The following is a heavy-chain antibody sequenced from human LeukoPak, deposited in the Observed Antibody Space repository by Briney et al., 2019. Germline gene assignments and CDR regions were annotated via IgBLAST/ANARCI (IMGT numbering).Heavy chain of an antibody. Sequence: SETLSLTCTASGGSISSYYWSWIRQPPGKGLEWIGYIYYSGSTNYNPSLKSRVTISVDTSKNQFSLKLSSVTAADTAVYYCARERTITMVRGVLDDAFDVWGQGTMVTVSS. J-gene: IGHJ3*01. D-gene: IGHD3-10*01. CDR3: ARERTITMVRGVLDDAFDV. CDR2: IYYSGST. V-gene: IGHV4-59*01. CDR1: GGSISSYY.